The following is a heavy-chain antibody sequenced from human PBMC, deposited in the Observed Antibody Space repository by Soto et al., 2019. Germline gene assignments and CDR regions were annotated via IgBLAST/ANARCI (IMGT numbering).Heavy chain of an antibody. CDR1: GYTFTNYG. CDR2: INAGNGNT. CDR3: AREDRDRETGLVPAAIDGMDV. D-gene: IGHD2-2*01. Sequence: ASVKVSCKASGYTFTNYGISWVRQAPGQRLEWMGWINAGNGNTEYSQKFQGRVTITRDTSASTAYMELSSLRSEDTAVYYCAREDRDRETGLVPAAIDGMDVWGQGTTVTVSS. V-gene: IGHV1-3*01. J-gene: IGHJ6*02.